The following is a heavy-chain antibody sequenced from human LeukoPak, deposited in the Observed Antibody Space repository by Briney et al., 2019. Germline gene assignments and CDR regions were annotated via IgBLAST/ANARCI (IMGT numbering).Heavy chain of an antibody. J-gene: IGHJ4*02. V-gene: IGHV3-7*01. CDR1: GFTFGRFW. CDR2: IKEDGSEK. CDR3: ARSDEEAYYFDY. Sequence: GGSLRLSCAASGFTFGRFWMSWVRQAPGKGLEWVANIKEDGSEKYFVDSVKGRFTISRDNSKNTLYPQMNSLRAEDTAVYYCARSDEEAYYFDYWGQGTLVTVSS.